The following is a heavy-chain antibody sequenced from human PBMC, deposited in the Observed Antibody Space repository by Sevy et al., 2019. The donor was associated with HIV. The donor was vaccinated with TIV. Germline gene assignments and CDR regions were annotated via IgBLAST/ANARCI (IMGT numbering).Heavy chain of an antibody. CDR3: TTDALLWFGELLPRGSFDY. J-gene: IGHJ4*02. CDR2: IKSKTDGGKT. D-gene: IGHD3-10*01. Sequence: GGYLRLSCAASGFTFSNAWMSWVRQAPGKGLEWVGRIKSKTDGGKTDYAAPVKGRFTISRDDSKKALYLQMNSLKTGDTAVYYCTTDALLWFGELLPRGSFDYWGQGTLVTVSS. CDR1: GFTFSNAW. V-gene: IGHV3-15*01.